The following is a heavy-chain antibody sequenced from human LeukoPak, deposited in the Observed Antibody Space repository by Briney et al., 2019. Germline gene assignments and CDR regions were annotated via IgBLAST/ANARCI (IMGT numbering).Heavy chain of an antibody. J-gene: IGHJ5*02. Sequence: SGPTLVNPTQTLTLTCTFSGFSLNTLGAGVAWIRQPPGKALEWLALIFWDDDKRYSPSLKSRLTLTKDTSKSQVVLTMTHMDPVDTCTYYCAHTHYYGSGLDHWGQGTLVTVSS. V-gene: IGHV2-5*02. CDR1: GFSLNTLGAG. CDR2: IFWDDDK. CDR3: AHTHYYGSGLDH. D-gene: IGHD3-10*01.